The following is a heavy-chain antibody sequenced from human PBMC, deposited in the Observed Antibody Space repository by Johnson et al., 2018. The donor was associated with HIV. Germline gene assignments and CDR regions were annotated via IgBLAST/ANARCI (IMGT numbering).Heavy chain of an antibody. D-gene: IGHD6-19*01. CDR1: GFTVSSNY. CDR3: AREGVAVAGTPDAFDL. V-gene: IGHV3-25*05. CDR2: DPVGGRL. Sequence: VQLVESGGGLVQPGGSLRLSCAASGFTVSSNYMIRVRQAPGNWLELIGQFDPVGGRLLLTDSGNDRFSLSRDSATNTLHPQMNSLRAEDTAVYYCAREGVAVAGTPDAFDLWGQGTMVIVSS. J-gene: IGHJ3*01.